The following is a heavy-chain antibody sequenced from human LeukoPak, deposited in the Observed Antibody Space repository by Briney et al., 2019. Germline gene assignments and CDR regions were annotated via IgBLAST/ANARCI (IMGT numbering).Heavy chain of an antibody. V-gene: IGHV1-69*02. D-gene: IGHD4-17*01. CDR3: ATMAEVEDDYGDYLFDY. Sequence: SVKVSCKASGGTFSSYTISWVRQAPGQGLEWMGRIIPILGIANYAQKFQGRVTITADNSTSTAYMELSSLRSEDTAVYYCATMAEVEDDYGDYLFDYWGQGTLVTVSS. J-gene: IGHJ4*02. CDR1: GGTFSSYT. CDR2: IIPILGIA.